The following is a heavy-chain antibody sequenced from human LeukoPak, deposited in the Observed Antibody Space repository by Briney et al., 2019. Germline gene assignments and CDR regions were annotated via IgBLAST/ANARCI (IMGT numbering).Heavy chain of an antibody. CDR3: ARDYYSGSRDLDY. CDR2: ITTDGSST. D-gene: IGHD3-22*01. Sequence: PGGSLRLSCAASGFTFSSSAMSWVRQAPGKGLMWVSLITTDGSSTTYADSVKGRFTISRDNAKNTLYLQMNSLRAEDTAVYYCARDYYSGSRDLDYWGQGTLVTVSS. J-gene: IGHJ4*02. CDR1: GFTFSSSA. V-gene: IGHV3-74*01.